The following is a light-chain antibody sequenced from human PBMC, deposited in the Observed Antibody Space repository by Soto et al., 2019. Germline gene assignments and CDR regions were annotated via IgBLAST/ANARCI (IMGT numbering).Light chain of an antibody. Sequence: EIVLTHSPGTLALSPCERATLSRSASQSVSISFLAWYQQKPRQAPRLLLYAASSRATSIPDRFSGSGSGTDFTLTISRLEPEDFAVYYCQQFGFSPNTFGQGTRLEIK. CDR2: AAS. CDR1: QSVSISF. V-gene: IGKV3-20*01. CDR3: QQFGFSPNT. J-gene: IGKJ5*01.